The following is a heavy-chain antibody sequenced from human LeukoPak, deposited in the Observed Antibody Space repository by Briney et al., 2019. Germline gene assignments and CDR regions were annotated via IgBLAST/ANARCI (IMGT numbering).Heavy chain of an antibody. CDR1: GFTFSSYW. V-gene: IGHV3-74*01. J-gene: IGHJ4*02. CDR2: INSDGSST. CDR3: AKDLGRGGP. D-gene: IGHD1-26*01. Sequence: GGSLRLSCAAYGFTFSSYWMHWVRQAPGKGLVWVSRINSDGSSTTYADSVKGRVTISRDNAKNTLYPQMNSLRAEDTAVYYCAKDLGRGGPWGQGTLVTVSS.